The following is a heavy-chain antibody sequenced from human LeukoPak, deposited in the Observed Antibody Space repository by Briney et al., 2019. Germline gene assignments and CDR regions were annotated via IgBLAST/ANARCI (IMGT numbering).Heavy chain of an antibody. CDR3: ARDSKQWLVKNYYYYYGMDV. CDR1: GGSISSSSYY. Sequence: SETLSLTCTVSGGSISSSSYYWGWIRQPPGKGLEWIGSIYYSGSTYYNPSLKSRVTISVDTSKNRFSLKLSSVTAADTAVYYCARDSKQWLVKNYYYYYGMDVWGQGTTVTVSS. V-gene: IGHV4-39*07. CDR2: IYYSGST. J-gene: IGHJ6*02. D-gene: IGHD6-19*01.